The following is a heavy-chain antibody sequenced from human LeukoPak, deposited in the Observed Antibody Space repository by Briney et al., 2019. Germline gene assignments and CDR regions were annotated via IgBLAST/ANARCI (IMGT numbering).Heavy chain of an antibody. Sequence: ASVKVSCKASGGTFSSYAISWVRQATGQGLEWMGGIIPIFGTANYAQKFQGRVTITTDESTSTAYMELSSLRSEDTAVYYCARGDYYDSSGPGLVAFDIWGQGTMVSVSS. V-gene: IGHV1-69*05. CDR2: IIPIFGTA. CDR1: GGTFSSYA. CDR3: ARGDYYDSSGPGLVAFDI. D-gene: IGHD3-22*01. J-gene: IGHJ3*02.